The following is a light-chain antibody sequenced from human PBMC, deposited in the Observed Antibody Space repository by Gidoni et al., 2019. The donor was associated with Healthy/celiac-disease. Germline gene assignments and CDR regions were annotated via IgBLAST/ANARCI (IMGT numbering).Light chain of an antibody. Sequence: QSALTQPRSVSGSPGQSVTISCTGTSSDVGGYNYVSWYQQPPGKAPKLMIYDVSKRPSGAPDRFSGSKSGNTASLTISGLQAEDEADYYCCSYAGSYRVFGTGTKVTVL. CDR1: SSDVGGYNY. V-gene: IGLV2-11*01. J-gene: IGLJ1*01. CDR3: CSYAGSYRV. CDR2: DVS.